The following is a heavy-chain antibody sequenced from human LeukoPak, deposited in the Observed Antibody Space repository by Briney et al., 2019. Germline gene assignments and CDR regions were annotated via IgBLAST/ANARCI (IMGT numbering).Heavy chain of an antibody. CDR1: GFTFSSYG. V-gene: IGHV3-30*02. D-gene: IGHD6-25*01. Sequence: GGSLRLSCAASGFTFSSYGMHWVRQAPGKGLEWVAFIRYDGSNKYYADSVKDRFTISRDNSKNTLYLQMNSLRAEDTAVYYCAKGPYSSVDYWGQGTLVTVSS. CDR2: IRYDGSNK. J-gene: IGHJ4*02. CDR3: AKGPYSSVDY.